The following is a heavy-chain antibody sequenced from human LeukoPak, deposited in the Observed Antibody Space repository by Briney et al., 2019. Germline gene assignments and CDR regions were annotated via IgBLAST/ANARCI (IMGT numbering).Heavy chain of an antibody. CDR2: ISGSGGST. Sequence: GGSLRLSCAASGFTFSSYAMSWVRQAPGKGLEWVSAISGSGGSTYYADSVKGRSTISRDNSKNTLYLQMNSLRAEDTAVYYCAKAGPPPYYYGSGSYHDYWGQGTLVTVSS. V-gene: IGHV3-23*01. J-gene: IGHJ4*02. CDR1: GFTFSSYA. CDR3: AKAGPPPYYYGSGSYHDY. D-gene: IGHD3-10*01.